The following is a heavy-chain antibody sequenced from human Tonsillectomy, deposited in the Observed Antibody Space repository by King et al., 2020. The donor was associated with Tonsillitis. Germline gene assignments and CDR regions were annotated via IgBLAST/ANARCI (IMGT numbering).Heavy chain of an antibody. J-gene: IGHJ6*02. CDR1: GFPVSIYY. Sequence: EVQLVESGGGLIQPGGSLRLSCAASGFPVSIYYMTWVRRAPGKGLEWVSIIYSGGNTYYTDSVKGRFTISRDNSENTLYLQMNSLRAEDTAVYYCARWRDSSSSSFYYYGMDVWGQGTTVTVSS. V-gene: IGHV3-53*01. D-gene: IGHD6-6*01. CDR2: IYSGGNT. CDR3: ARWRDSSSSSFYYYGMDV.